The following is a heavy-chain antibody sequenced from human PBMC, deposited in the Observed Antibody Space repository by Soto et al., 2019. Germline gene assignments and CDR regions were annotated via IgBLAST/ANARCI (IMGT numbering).Heavy chain of an antibody. J-gene: IGHJ4*02. V-gene: IGHV1-69*01. CDR2: IIPFFGTA. CDR1: GGTFSSYA. D-gene: IGHD1-20*01. CDR3: ARELVVITGTGYFDY. Sequence: QVQLVQSGAEVKKPGSSVKVSCKASGGTFSSYAISWVRQAPGQGLEWMGGIIPFFGTANYAQKFQGRVTITAEESTSTAYMGLSSLRSEDTAVYYCARELVVITGTGYFDYWGQGTLVTVSS.